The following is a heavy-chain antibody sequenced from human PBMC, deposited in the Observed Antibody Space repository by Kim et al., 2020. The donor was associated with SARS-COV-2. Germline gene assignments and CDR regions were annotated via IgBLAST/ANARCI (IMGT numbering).Heavy chain of an antibody. V-gene: IGHV1-24*01. CDR1: GYTLTELS. CDR2: FDPEDGET. CDR3: ATPEPFNNWNDAHRILDY. D-gene: IGHD1-20*01. Sequence: ASVKVSCKVSGYTLTELSMHWVRQAPGKGLEWMGGFDPEDGETIYAQKFQGRVTMTEDTSTDTAYMELSSLRSEDTAVYYCATPEPFNNWNDAHRILDYWGQGTLVTVSS. J-gene: IGHJ4*02.